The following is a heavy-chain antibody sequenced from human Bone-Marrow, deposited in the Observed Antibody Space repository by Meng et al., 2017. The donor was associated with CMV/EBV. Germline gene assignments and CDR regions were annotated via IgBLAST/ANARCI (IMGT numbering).Heavy chain of an antibody. CDR1: GGSFSGYY. CDR3: ASIYGSGIQHFDN. CDR2: INHSGST. Sequence: GSLRLSCAVYGGSFSGYYWSWIRQPPGKGLEWIGEINHSGSTNYNPSLKSRVTISIDTSKNQFSLRLSSVTAADTAVYYCASIYGSGIQHFDNWGQGTLVTVSS. D-gene: IGHD3-10*01. J-gene: IGHJ4*02. V-gene: IGHV4-34*01.